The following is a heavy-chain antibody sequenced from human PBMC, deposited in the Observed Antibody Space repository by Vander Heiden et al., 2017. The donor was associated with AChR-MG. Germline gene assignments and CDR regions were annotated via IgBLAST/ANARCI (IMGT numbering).Heavy chain of an antibody. V-gene: IGHV3-7*01. J-gene: IGHJ4*02. Sequence: EVQLVESGGGLVQPGGSLRLSCSASGLPFSHYWMSWVRQAPGKGLEWVANIRHDGGDKYYVDSVRGRFTISRDNAKNSLYLEMNSLSGEDTAVYYCATSSAAAGNDWGQGTLVTVSS. D-gene: IGHD6-13*01. CDR2: IRHDGGDK. CDR1: GLPFSHYW. CDR3: ATSSAAAGND.